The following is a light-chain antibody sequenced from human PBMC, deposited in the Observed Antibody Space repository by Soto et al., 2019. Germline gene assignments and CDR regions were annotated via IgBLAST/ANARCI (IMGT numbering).Light chain of an antibody. CDR2: CAS. CDR1: HDITSS. V-gene: IGKV1-8*01. CDR3: QHYYSSPPT. J-gene: IGKJ1*01. Sequence: AIRMTQFPSSFSASIGYRVTITCRASHDITSSLAWYQHIQGRAPKLLISCASNLQFGVPSRFSGSGSGTDFTLTISSLQSEDFATYYCQHYYSSPPTFGQGTRVEMK.